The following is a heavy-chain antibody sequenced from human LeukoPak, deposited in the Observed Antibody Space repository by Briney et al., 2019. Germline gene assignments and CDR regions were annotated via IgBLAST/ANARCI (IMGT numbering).Heavy chain of an antibody. CDR3: ARDGRMSWGLDY. J-gene: IGHJ4*02. V-gene: IGHV3-33*01. D-gene: IGHD7-27*01. CDR1: GFKFNIYG. CDR2: IWYDGENK. Sequence: GGSLRLSCAASGFKFNIYGMHWVRQAPGKGLEWVASIWYDGENKYYADSVKGRFTISKDNAKNTMSLQMNSLRPADTAVYYCARDGRMSWGLDYWGQGTLVTVSS.